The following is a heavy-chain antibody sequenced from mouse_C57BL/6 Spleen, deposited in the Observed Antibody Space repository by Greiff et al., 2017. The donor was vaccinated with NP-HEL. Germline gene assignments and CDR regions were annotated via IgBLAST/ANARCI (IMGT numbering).Heavy chain of an antibody. D-gene: IGHD1-1*01. V-gene: IGHV14-4*01. CDR3: TTLGYYGSSHYFDY. J-gene: IGHJ2*01. Sequence: EVQLQESGAELVRPGASVKLSCTASGFNIKDDYMHWVKQRPEQGLEWIGWIDPENGDTEYASKFQGKATITADTSSNTAYLQLSSLTSEDTAVYYCTTLGYYGSSHYFDYWGQGTTLTVSS. CDR2: IDPENGDT. CDR1: GFNIKDDY.